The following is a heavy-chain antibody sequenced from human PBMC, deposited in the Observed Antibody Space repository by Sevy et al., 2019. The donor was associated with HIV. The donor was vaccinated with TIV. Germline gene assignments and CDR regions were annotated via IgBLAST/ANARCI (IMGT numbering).Heavy chain of an antibody. D-gene: IGHD3-22*01. J-gene: IGHJ6*02. V-gene: IGHV4-34*01. Sequence: LLQLRRPCLTCAVYGGSFSGYYWNWIRQPPGKGLEWIGEINHSGSTNYNPSLKSRVTISVDTSKNQFSLKLSSVTAADTAVYYCARGPYYYDSRVLRVYGMDVWGQGTTVTVSS. CDR3: ARGPYYYDSRVLRVYGMDV. CDR1: GGSFSGYY. CDR2: INHSGST.